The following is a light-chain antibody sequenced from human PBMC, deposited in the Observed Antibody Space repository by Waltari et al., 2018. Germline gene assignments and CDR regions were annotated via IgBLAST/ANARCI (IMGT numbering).Light chain of an antibody. CDR2: ATS. Sequence: DIQMTQSPSSLSASVGDRVTITCRASLGISNDLAWFQQKPGKAPNSLIYATSSLQSGVPSKCSGSGSGTHFTLTISSLQPEDFATYFCQQYNSSPYTFGQGTKLEI. V-gene: IGKV1-16*02. CDR3: QQYNSSPYT. CDR1: LGISND. J-gene: IGKJ2*01.